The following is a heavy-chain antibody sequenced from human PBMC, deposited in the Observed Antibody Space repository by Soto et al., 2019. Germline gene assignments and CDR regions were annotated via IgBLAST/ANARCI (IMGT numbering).Heavy chain of an antibody. Sequence: QVQLVQSGAGVKKPGSSVKVSCKASRGTFSSYTISWVRQAPGQGLEWMGRIIPILGIANYAQKFQGRVTITADKSTSTAYMELSSLRSEDTAVYYCARNEDGYAAYWGQGTLVTVSS. D-gene: IGHD5-12*01. CDR1: RGTFSSYT. CDR3: ARNEDGYAAY. J-gene: IGHJ4*02. CDR2: IIPILGIA. V-gene: IGHV1-69*02.